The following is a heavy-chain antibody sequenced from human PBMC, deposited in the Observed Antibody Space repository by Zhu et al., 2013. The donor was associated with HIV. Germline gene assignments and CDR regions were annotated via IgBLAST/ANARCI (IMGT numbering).Heavy chain of an antibody. J-gene: IGHJ4*02. V-gene: IGHV1-69*13. D-gene: IGHD1-7*01. CDR2: IIPIFGTA. Sequence: QIQLVQSGAELKQVGSSVSISCKTSGYTFNTFFIHWLRRAPGQGLEWMGGIIPIFGTANYAQKFQGRVTITADESTSTAYMELSSLRSEDTAVYYCARDGRELRSDYFDYWGQGTLVTVSS. CDR1: GYTFNTFF. CDR3: ARDGRELRSDYFDY.